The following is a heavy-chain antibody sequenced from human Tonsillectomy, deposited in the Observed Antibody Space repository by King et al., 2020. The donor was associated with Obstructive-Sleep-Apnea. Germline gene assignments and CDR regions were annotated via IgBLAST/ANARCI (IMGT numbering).Heavy chain of an antibody. CDR3: ARAGDIVVVVAAIPNYFDY. V-gene: IGHV1-69*12. D-gene: IGHD2-15*01. CDR2: IIPIFGTT. Sequence: QLVQSGAEVKKPGSSVKVSCKASGGTFSSYAISWVRQAPGQGLEWMGGIIPIFGTTNYAQKFQGRVTITADEPTSTAYMGLSSLRSEDTAVYYCARAGDIVVVVAAIPNYFDYWGQGTLVTASS. J-gene: IGHJ4*02. CDR1: GGTFSSYA.